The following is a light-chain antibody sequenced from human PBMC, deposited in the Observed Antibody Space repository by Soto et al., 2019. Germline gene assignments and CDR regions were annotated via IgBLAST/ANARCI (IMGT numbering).Light chain of an antibody. J-gene: IGLJ1*01. V-gene: IGLV1-44*01. CDR2: SNN. CDR1: SSNIGSYT. Sequence: QSVLTQRPSASGTPGQRVTISCSGSSSNIGSYTVNWYQQLPGTAPKLFIYSNNQRPSGVPDRFSGSKSGTSASLAISGLQSEDEADSYCAAWDHSLNGLYVFGTGTKVTVL. CDR3: AAWDHSLNGLYV.